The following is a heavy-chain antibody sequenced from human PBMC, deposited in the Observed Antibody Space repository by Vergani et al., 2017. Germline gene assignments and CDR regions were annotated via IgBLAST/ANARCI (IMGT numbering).Heavy chain of an antibody. D-gene: IGHD2-15*01. Sequence: QVQLVQSGAEVKKPGASVKVSCKVSGYTLTELSMHWVRQAPGQGLEWMGGIIPIFGTANYAQKFQGRVTITADESTSTAYMELSSLRSEDTAVYYCARDLPSGYYYMDVWGKGTTVTVSS. V-gene: IGHV1-69*01. CDR2: IIPIFGTA. J-gene: IGHJ6*03. CDR1: GYTLTELS. CDR3: ARDLPSGYYYMDV.